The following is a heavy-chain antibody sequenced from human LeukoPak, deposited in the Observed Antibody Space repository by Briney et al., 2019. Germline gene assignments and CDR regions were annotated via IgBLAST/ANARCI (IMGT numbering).Heavy chain of an antibody. V-gene: IGHV4-4*07. CDR2: IYTSGST. J-gene: IGHJ4*02. CDR1: GYSISSGYY. Sequence: SETLSLTCAVSGYSISSGYYWGWIRQPAGKGLEWIGRIYTSGSTNYNPSLKSRVTMSVDTSKNQFSLKLSSVTAADTAVYYCARVQFYYSGGSCYGNYFDYWGQGTLVTVSS. CDR3: ARVQFYYSGGSCYGNYFDY. D-gene: IGHD2-15*01.